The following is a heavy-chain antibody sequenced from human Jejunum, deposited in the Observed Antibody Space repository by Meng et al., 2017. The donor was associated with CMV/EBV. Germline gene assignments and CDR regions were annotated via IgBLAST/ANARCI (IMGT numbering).Heavy chain of an antibody. Sequence: ASGFTFRSYAMNWVRQAPGKGLEWVSTITGSGATTYYADSLKGRFTISRDNSMNTVYLQLNSLRAEDTAVYYCAKSRDSGYDLIDYWGQGTLVTVSS. D-gene: IGHD5-12*01. CDR3: AKSRDSGYDLIDY. J-gene: IGHJ4*02. CDR2: ITGSGATT. V-gene: IGHV3-23*01. CDR1: GFTFRSYA.